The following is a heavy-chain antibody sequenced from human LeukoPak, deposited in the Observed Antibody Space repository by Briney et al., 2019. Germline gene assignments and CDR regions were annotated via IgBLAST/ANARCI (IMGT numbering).Heavy chain of an antibody. Sequence: PGVSLRLFCAASGFTFNSYCMLWVPQAPSKGLEWVAFIRYDGSNKYYADSVKGRFTLSRDNSKNTLYLQMNSLRAEDTAVYYCAKDSYGDYEGYYFDYWGQGTLVTVSS. V-gene: IGHV3-30*02. CDR1: GFTFNSYC. CDR3: AKDSYGDYEGYYFDY. J-gene: IGHJ4*02. D-gene: IGHD4-17*01. CDR2: IRYDGSNK.